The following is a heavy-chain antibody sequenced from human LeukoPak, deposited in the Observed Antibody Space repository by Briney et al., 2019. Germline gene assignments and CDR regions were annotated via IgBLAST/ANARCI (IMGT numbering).Heavy chain of an antibody. CDR1: GYTFTSYD. J-gene: IGHJ4*02. Sequence: GASVKVSCKASGYTFTSYDINWVRQATGQGLEWMGWMNPNSGNTGYAQKFQGRVTMTRNTSISTAYMELSSLRSEDTAVYYCARGHSVYYYDSSGSDYWGQGTLVTVSS. D-gene: IGHD3-22*01. V-gene: IGHV1-8*02. CDR3: ARGHSVYYYDSSGSDY. CDR2: MNPNSGNT.